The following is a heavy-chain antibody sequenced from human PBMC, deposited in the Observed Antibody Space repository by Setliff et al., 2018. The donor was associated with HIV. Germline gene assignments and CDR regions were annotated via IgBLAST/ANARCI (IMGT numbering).Heavy chain of an antibody. CDR3: ARKGYYDSSGPIKGNAFDI. J-gene: IGHJ3*02. D-gene: IGHD3-22*01. Sequence: ASVKVSCKASGYTFTSYGISWVRQAPGQGLEWMGWISAYNGNTNYAQKLQGRITMTTDTSTSTAYMELRSLRPDDTAVYYCARKGYYDSSGPIKGNAFDIWGQGTMVTVSS. V-gene: IGHV1-18*01. CDR2: ISAYNGNT. CDR1: GYTFTSYG.